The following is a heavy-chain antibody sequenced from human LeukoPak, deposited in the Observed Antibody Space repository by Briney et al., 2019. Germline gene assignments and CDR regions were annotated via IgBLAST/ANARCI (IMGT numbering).Heavy chain of an antibody. CDR1: GYTFIGNY. Sequence: ASVKVSCKASGYTFIGNYMHWVRQAPGQGLEWMGWINPNSGGTNYAQKFQGRVTMTRDTSISTAYMELSRLRSDDTAVYYCARGDCSSPSCYSDSFDIWGQGTMVTVSS. CDR3: ARGDCSSPSCYSDSFDI. V-gene: IGHV1-2*02. J-gene: IGHJ3*02. CDR2: INPNSGGT. D-gene: IGHD2-15*01.